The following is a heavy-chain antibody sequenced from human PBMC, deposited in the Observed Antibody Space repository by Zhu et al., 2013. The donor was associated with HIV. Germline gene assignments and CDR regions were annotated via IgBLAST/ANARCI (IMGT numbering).Heavy chain of an antibody. CDR3: AREDRRLMRTLDF. Sequence: QVQLVQSGAEVKRPGASVKVSCQASGYSFMNHDINWVRQASGQGLEWMGWMNPKNGGTNYAQKFKDRVTMTRDTSIDTAYMDLKNLKSDDTAVYYCAREDRRLMRTLDFWGQGTLVTVSS. CDR2: MNPKNGGT. D-gene: IGHD3-16*01. J-gene: IGHJ4*02. V-gene: IGHV1-2*02. CDR1: GYSFMNHD.